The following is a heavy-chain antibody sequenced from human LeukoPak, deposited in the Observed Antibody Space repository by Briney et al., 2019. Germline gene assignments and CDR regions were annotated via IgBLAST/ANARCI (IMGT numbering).Heavy chain of an antibody. CDR3: AKGKSLPHYYYYGMDV. Sequence: GGSLRLSCGASGFTFSTSAMNWVRQAPGKGLEWVSVIGGSGDTTYYADSVRGRFTISRDNFKNTLYLQMNSLTAEDTAIYYCAKGKSLPHYYYYGMDVWGQGTTVTASS. CDR1: GFTFSTSA. J-gene: IGHJ6*02. CDR2: IGGSGDTT. V-gene: IGHV3-23*01.